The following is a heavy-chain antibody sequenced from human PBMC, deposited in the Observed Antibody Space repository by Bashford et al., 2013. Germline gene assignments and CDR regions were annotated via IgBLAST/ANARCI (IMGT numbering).Heavy chain of an antibody. D-gene: IGHD3-9*01. CDR2: IYGSGST. V-gene: IGHV4-4*07. CDR1: GGPIRGHF. CDR3: ASCGLRSFDWS. Sequence: SETLSLTCTVSGGPIRGHFWSWIRQPAGKGLEWIGRIYGSGSTSYNPSLKTRVTLSLDKSKKQISLHLTSVTAADTAVYFXASCGLRSFDWSWGQGTLVTVSS. J-gene: IGHJ4*02.